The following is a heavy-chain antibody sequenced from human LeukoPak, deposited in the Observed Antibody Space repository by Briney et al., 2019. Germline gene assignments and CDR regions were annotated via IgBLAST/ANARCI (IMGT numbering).Heavy chain of an antibody. D-gene: IGHD6-19*01. CDR2: ISSDGSNK. J-gene: IGHJ4*02. V-gene: IGHV3-30*04. Sequence: GGSLRLPCADSGFTFRTFAMHWVRQAPGKGLEWVAVISSDGSNKYYADSVKGRFTISRDNSKNTLYLQMNSLRADDTAVYYCARGSFQDSGWYGNFDYRGQGTLVTVSS. CDR3: ARGSFQDSGWYGNFDY. CDR1: GFTFRTFA.